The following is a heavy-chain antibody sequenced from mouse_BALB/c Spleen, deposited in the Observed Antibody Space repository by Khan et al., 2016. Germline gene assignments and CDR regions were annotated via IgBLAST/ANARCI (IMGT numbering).Heavy chain of an antibody. D-gene: IGHD3-2*01. CDR1: GYSITSDYA. CDR3: ARSDSSGDWFAY. CDR2: ISYSGST. Sequence: EVQLQESGPGLVKPSQSLSLTCTVTGYSITSDYAWNWIRQFPGNKLEWMGYISYSGSTSYNPSLKSRISITRDTSKNQFFLQLNSVTTEDTATYYCARSDSSGDWFAYWGQGTLVTVSA. J-gene: IGHJ3*01. V-gene: IGHV3-2*02.